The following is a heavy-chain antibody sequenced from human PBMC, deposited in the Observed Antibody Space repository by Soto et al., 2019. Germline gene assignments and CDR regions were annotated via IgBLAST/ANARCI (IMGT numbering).Heavy chain of an antibody. CDR3: ARGYYGSGSYPAASIDY. CDR2: INPSGGST. Sequence: ASVKVSCKASGYTFTSYYMHWVRQAPGQGLEWMGIINPSGGSTSYAQKFQGRVTMTRDTSTSTVYMELSSLRSEDTAVYYSARGYYGSGSYPAASIDYWGQGTLVTSPQ. D-gene: IGHD3-10*01. V-gene: IGHV1-46*03. J-gene: IGHJ4*02. CDR1: GYTFTSYY.